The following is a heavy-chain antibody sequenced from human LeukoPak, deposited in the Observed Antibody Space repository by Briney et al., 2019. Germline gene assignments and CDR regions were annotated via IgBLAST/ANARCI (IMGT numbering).Heavy chain of an antibody. CDR1: GGSFSGYY. CDR2: INHSGST. CDR3: ARARGVVVVPAAPFNSGLLRGGFDP. D-gene: IGHD2-2*01. J-gene: IGHJ5*02. V-gene: IGHV4-34*01. Sequence: SETLSLTCAVYGGSFSGYYWSWIRQPPGKGLEWIGEINHSGSTNYNPSLKSRVTISVDTSKNQFSLKLSSVTAADTAVYYCARARGVVVVPAAPFNSGLLRGGFDPWGQGTLVTVSS.